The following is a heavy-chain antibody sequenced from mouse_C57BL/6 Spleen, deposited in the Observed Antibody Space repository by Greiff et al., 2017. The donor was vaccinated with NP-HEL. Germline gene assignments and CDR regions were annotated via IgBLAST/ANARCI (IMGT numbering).Heavy chain of an antibody. CDR3: TRGRLGQRAMDY. CDR1: GYTFTDYE. CDR2: IDPETGGT. V-gene: IGHV1-15*01. J-gene: IGHJ4*01. Sequence: QVQLKQSGAELVRPGASVTLSCKASGYTFTDYEMHWVKQTPVHGLEWIGAIDPETGGTAYNQKFKGKAILTADKSSSTAYMELRSLTSEDSAVYYCTRGRLGQRAMDYWGQGTSVTVSS. D-gene: IGHD3-3*01.